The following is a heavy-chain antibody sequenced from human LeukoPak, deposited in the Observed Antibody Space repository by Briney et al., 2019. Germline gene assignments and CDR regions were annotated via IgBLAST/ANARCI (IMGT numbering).Heavy chain of an antibody. CDR1: GFSLSTGGVG. V-gene: IGHV2-5*01. CDR2: IYSNDDE. J-gene: IGHJ4*02. Sequence: SGPTLVKPTQTLTLTCTFSGFSLSTGGVGVGWIRQPPGKALEWLALIYSNDDERYSPSLRYRPTITKDTSKNQVVFTMTNMDPVDTATYYCASLFSSGIYGYDFWGQGTLVIVSS. CDR3: ASLFSSGIYGYDF. D-gene: IGHD5-18*01.